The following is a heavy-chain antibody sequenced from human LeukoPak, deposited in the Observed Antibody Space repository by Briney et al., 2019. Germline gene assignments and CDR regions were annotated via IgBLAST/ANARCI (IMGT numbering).Heavy chain of an antibody. D-gene: IGHD2-8*01. V-gene: IGHV3-53*01. J-gene: IGHJ4*02. CDR1: GFTVSSNY. CDR2: IYSGGST. Sequence: GGSLRLSCAASGFTVSSNYMSWVRQAPGKGLEWVSVIYSGGSTNYADSVKGRFTISRDNAKNSLYLQMNSLRAEDTAVYYCARDVLDDYYFDYWGQGTLVTVSS. CDR3: ARDVLDDYYFDY.